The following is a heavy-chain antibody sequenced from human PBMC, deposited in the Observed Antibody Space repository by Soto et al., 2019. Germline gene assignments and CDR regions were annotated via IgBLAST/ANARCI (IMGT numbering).Heavy chain of an antibody. CDR1: GFTFSNYW. CDR2: IYRGET. Sequence: EVQLVESGGGLVQPGGSLRLSCVTSGFTFSNYWMHWVRQAPGKGLVWVSRIYRGETYYADSVKGRFTVSRDNAKNTLYLQMNSLRAEDTALYYCARDRYGDPLWGQDDFDYWGQGTLVTVSS. J-gene: IGHJ4*02. D-gene: IGHD4-17*01. V-gene: IGHV3-74*01. CDR3: ARDRYGDPLWGQDDFDY.